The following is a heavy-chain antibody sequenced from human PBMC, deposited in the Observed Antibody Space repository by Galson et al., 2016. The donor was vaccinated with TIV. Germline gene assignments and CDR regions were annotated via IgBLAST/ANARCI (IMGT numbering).Heavy chain of an antibody. Sequence: SLRLSCAASGFSFIKYAMTWVRQAPGKGLEWVSGITAGGENRDYADSGKGRFTISRDNSKTTFFLQMTRLRAEDTAVYYCARVRGYCGGDCTNGYFDYWGQGTLVAVSS. CDR1: GFSFIKYA. J-gene: IGHJ4*02. CDR3: ARVRGYCGGDCTNGYFDY. D-gene: IGHD2-21*02. V-gene: IGHV3-23*01. CDR2: ITAGGENR.